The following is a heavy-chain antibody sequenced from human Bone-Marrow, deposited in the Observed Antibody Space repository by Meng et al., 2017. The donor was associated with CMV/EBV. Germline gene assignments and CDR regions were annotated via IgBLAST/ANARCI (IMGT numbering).Heavy chain of an antibody. D-gene: IGHD3-16*01. CDR3: ARETRGGGDY. V-gene: IGHV4-38-2*02. Sequence: SETLSLTCTVSGYSISSGYYWGWIRQPPGKGLEWIGSIYYSGSTYYNPSLKSRVTVSVDTSKNQFSLKLSSVTAADTAVDYCARETRGGGDYWGQGTLVTVSS. CDR2: IYYSGST. CDR1: GYSISSGYY. J-gene: IGHJ4*02.